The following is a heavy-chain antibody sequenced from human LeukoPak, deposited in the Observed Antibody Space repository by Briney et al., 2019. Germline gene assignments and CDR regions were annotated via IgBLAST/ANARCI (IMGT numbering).Heavy chain of an antibody. CDR1: GYSISSGYY. V-gene: IGHV4-38-2*02. Sequence: SETLSLTCTVSGYSISSGYYWGWIRQPPGQGLEWIGSIYHSGSTYYNPSLKSRVTISVDTSKNQFSLKLSSVTAADTAVYYCARVLRTMVRGVSAKAFDIWGQGTMVTVSS. D-gene: IGHD3-10*01. J-gene: IGHJ3*02. CDR2: IYHSGST. CDR3: ARVLRTMVRGVSAKAFDI.